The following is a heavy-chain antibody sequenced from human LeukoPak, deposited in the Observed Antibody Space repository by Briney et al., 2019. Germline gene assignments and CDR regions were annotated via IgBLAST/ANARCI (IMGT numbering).Heavy chain of an antibody. CDR1: GYSFTSYW. Sequence: GESLKISCKGSGYSFTSYWISWVRQMPGKGLEWMGRIDPSDSYTNYSPSFQGHVTISADKSISTAYLQWSSLKASDTAMYYCARTYYYGSGSYYSGTNFDYWGQGILVTVSS. CDR3: ARTYYYGSGSYYSGTNFDY. D-gene: IGHD3-10*01. CDR2: IDPSDSYT. V-gene: IGHV5-10-1*01. J-gene: IGHJ4*02.